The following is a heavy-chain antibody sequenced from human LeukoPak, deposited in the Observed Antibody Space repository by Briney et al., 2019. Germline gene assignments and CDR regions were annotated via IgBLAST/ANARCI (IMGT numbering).Heavy chain of an antibody. CDR2: MNPNSGNT. D-gene: IGHD2-2*01. Sequence: ASVKVSCKASGYTFTSYDINWVRQATGQGLEWMGWMNPNSGNTGYAQKFPGRVTMTRNTSISTAYMELSSLRSEDTAVYYCASNPGYCSSTSCFDAFDIWGQGTMVTVSS. CDR3: ASNPGYCSSTSCFDAFDI. V-gene: IGHV1-8*01. J-gene: IGHJ3*02. CDR1: GYTFTSYD.